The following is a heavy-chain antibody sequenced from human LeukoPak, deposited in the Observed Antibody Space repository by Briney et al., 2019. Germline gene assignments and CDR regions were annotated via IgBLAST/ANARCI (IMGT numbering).Heavy chain of an antibody. Sequence: GGSLRLSCAASGFTFDGYAMHWVRQAPGKGLEWASGISWNSGSIGYADSVKGRFTISRDNAKNSLYLQMNSLRAEDTALYYCAKDRRYGYYDILTGYTYLDYWGQGTLVTVSS. CDR1: GFTFDGYA. CDR3: AKDRRYGYYDILTGYTYLDY. J-gene: IGHJ4*02. D-gene: IGHD3-9*01. CDR2: ISWNSGSI. V-gene: IGHV3-9*01.